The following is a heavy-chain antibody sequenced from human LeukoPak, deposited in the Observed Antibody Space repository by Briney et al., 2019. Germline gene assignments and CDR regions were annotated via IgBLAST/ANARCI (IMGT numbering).Heavy chain of an antibody. D-gene: IGHD4-17*01. Sequence: PSETLSLTCAVYGGSFSGYYWSWIRQPPGKGLEWIGEINHSGSTNYNPSLKSRVTISVDTSKNQFSLKLSSVTAADTAVYYCARGFMDYGDSLINYYYYYGMDVWGQGTTVTVSS. CDR3: ARGFMDYGDSLINYYYYYGMDV. CDR1: GGSFSGYY. CDR2: INHSGST. V-gene: IGHV4-34*01. J-gene: IGHJ6*02.